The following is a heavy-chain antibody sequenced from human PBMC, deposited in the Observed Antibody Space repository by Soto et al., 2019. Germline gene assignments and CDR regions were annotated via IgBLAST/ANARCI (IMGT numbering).Heavy chain of an antibody. D-gene: IGHD3-10*02. CDR1: GYTFSNFG. V-gene: IGHV1-18*01. J-gene: IGHJ6*03. Sequence: QVQLVQSGAEVKKPGASLKVSCKASGYTFSNFGVSWVRQAPGQGLEWIGWINPDNGDTNYGQKFQGRATMTTDTFTNTDYMEVRGLRSDATAVYYCARGVRVSAYLDYYMDVWGEGTTVTVSS. CDR3: ARGVRVSAYLDYYMDV. CDR2: INPDNGDT.